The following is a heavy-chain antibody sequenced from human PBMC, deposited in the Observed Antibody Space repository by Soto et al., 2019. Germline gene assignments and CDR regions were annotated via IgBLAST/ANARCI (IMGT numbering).Heavy chain of an antibody. V-gene: IGHV3-48*03. CDR1: RFTFSAYE. CDR3: VRYCGTTLCNGVATRTFDY. CDR2: ISTSGSTV. D-gene: IGHD5-12*01. J-gene: IGHJ4*02. Sequence: XESLLLCCAASRFTFSAYEMHWFRQAPGKGLEWVSYISTSGSTVYYADSVKGRFTVSRDNTRNSLYLQMDSLRDEDTALYYCVRYCGTTLCNGVATRTFDYWGQGTLVTVSS.